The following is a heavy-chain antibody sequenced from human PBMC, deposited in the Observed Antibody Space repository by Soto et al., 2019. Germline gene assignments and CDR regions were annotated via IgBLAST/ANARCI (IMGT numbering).Heavy chain of an antibody. Sequence: QVQLVQSGAEVKKPGASVKVSCKASGYTFTSYGISWVRQAPGQGLEWMGWISAYNGNTNYAQKLQGRVTMTTDTSTSTAYMELRSLRSDDTAVYYCARDRVDWLLSSRYYYYGMDVWGQGTTVTVSS. V-gene: IGHV1-18*01. D-gene: IGHD3-9*01. CDR1: GYTFTSYG. J-gene: IGHJ6*02. CDR3: ARDRVDWLLSSRYYYYGMDV. CDR2: ISAYNGNT.